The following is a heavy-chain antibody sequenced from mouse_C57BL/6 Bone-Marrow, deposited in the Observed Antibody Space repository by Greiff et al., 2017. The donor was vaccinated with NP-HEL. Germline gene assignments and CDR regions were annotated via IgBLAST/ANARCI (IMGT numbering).Heavy chain of an antibody. V-gene: IGHV1-81*01. Sequence: VQLQQSGAELARPGASVKLSCKASGYTFTSYGISWVKQRTGQGLEWIGEIYPRSGNTYYNEKFKGKATLTAAKSSSTAYMELRSLTSEDSAVYFCARTHYDYGGAWFAYWGQGTLVTVSA. CDR1: GYTFTSYG. CDR3: ARTHYDYGGAWFAY. CDR2: IYPRSGNT. D-gene: IGHD2-4*01. J-gene: IGHJ3*01.